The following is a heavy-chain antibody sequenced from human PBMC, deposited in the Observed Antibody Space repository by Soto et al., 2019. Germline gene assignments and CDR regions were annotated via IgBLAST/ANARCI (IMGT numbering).Heavy chain of an antibody. D-gene: IGHD3-16*02. CDR1: GFSFSTDW. Sequence: GGSLRLSCTPSGFSFSTDWMHWVRQAPGEGLAWVSRINMDGTTINYADSVKGRFTISRDNAKSTLYLQMNSLRDDDTAVYYCARAGSYRFDYWGLGTLVTVSS. CDR2: INMDGTTI. J-gene: IGHJ4*02. V-gene: IGHV3-74*01. CDR3: ARAGSYRFDY.